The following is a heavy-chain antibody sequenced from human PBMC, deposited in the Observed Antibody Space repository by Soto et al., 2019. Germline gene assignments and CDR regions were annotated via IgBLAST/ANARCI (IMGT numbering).Heavy chain of an antibody. V-gene: IGHV4-31*03. Sequence: QVQLQESGPGLVKPSQTLSLTCTVSGGSISSSAYYWSWIRRHPGKGLEWIGYISPSGSTYYNPSRKSRVIISLDTSKNQFSLNLTSVTAADTAVYYCAREYTYGSNVVVCWGQGALVTVSS. CDR1: GGSISSSAYY. D-gene: IGHD5-18*01. CDR2: ISPSGST. J-gene: IGHJ4*02. CDR3: AREYTYGSNVVVC.